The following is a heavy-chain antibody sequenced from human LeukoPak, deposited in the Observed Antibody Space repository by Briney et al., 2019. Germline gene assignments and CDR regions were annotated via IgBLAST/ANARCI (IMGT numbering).Heavy chain of an antibody. Sequence: SETLSLTCAVYGGSFSGYYWSWIRQPPGKGLEWIGEINHSGSTNYNPSLKSRVTISVDTSKNQFSLKLSSVTAADTAVYYCARGADSYCTNGVCYLYYYYYMDVWGEGTTVTVSS. CDR1: GGSFSGYY. CDR2: INHSGST. J-gene: IGHJ6*03. D-gene: IGHD2-8*01. V-gene: IGHV4-34*01. CDR3: ARGADSYCTNGVCYLYYYYYMDV.